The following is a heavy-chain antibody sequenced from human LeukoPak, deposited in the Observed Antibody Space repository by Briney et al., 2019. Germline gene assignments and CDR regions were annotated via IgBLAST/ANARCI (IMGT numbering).Heavy chain of an antibody. CDR1: GGSISGYY. V-gene: IGHV4-59*01. CDR3: ARDLGSSWYGHYFDY. D-gene: IGHD6-13*01. J-gene: IGHJ4*02. CDR2: IYYSGST. Sequence: SETLSLTCTVSGGSISGYYWSWIRQPPGKGLEWIGYIYYSGSTNYNPSLKSRVTISVDTSKSQFSLKLSSVTAADTAVYYCARDLGSSWYGHYFDYWGQGTLVTVSS.